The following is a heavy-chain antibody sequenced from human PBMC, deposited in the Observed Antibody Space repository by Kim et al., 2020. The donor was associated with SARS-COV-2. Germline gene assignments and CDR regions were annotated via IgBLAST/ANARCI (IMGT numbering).Heavy chain of an antibody. CDR3: ARPYYGSGRGHGAFDI. CDR1: GFTFSSYS. V-gene: IGHV3-21*01. J-gene: IGHJ3*02. Sequence: GGSLRLSCAASGFTFSSYSMNWVRQAPGKGLGWVSSISSSSSYIYYADSVKGRFTISRDNAKNSLYLQMNSLRAEDTAVYYCARPYYGSGRGHGAFDIWGQGTMVTVSS. CDR2: ISSSSSYI. D-gene: IGHD3-10*01.